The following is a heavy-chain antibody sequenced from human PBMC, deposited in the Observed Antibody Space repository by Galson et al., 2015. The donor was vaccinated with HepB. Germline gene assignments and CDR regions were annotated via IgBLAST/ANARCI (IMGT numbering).Heavy chain of an antibody. V-gene: IGHV3-30-3*01. Sequence: SLRLSCAASGFTFSSYAMHWVRQAPGKGLEWVAVISYDGSNKYYADSVKGRFTISRDNSKNTLYLQMNSLRAEDTAVYYCASPRRWLQLKPLDYWGQGTLVTVSS. CDR2: ISYDGSNK. D-gene: IGHD5-24*01. CDR1: GFTFSSYA. J-gene: IGHJ4*02. CDR3: ASPRRWLQLKPLDY.